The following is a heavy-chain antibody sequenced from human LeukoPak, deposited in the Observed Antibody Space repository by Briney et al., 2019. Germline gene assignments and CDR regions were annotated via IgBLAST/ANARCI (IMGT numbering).Heavy chain of an antibody. J-gene: IGHJ4*02. CDR3: AKDRVAAGGTLDY. CDR1: GFTFSSYG. CDR2: IWYDGNNR. D-gene: IGHD6-13*01. V-gene: IGHV3-33*06. Sequence: PGRSLRLSCEPSGFTFSSYGMHWVRQAPGKGLEWVTVIWYDGNNRYYADSVKGRFTISRDNFKNILYLQMNSLRAEDTAVYYCAKDRVAAGGTLDYWGQGTLVTVSS.